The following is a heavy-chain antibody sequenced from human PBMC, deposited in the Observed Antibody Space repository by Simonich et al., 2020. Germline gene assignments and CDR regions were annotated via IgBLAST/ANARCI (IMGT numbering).Heavy chain of an antibody. CDR3: ARRTTGTTAFDI. Sequence: QFQLVQSGAEVKKPGASVKVSCKASGYTFTSYGISWVRQAPGQGLEWMGWNSTNNGNTNYAQKLHGRVTMTTDTSTSTAYMELRSLISDDTAVYYCARRTTGTTAFDIWGQGTMVTVSS. D-gene: IGHD1-1*01. CDR2: NSTNNGNT. CDR1: GYTFTSYG. J-gene: IGHJ3*02. V-gene: IGHV1-18*01.